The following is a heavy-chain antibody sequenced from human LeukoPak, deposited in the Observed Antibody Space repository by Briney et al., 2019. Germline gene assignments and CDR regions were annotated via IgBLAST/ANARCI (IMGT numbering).Heavy chain of an antibody. Sequence: SETLSLTCAVYGGSFSGYYWSWIRQPPGKGLEWIGEINHSGNTNSNPSLKSRVTMSVDTSKNQFSLKLSSLTAADTAMYYCARREPHGDYGGKIRYYYYMDVWGKGTMITISS. J-gene: IGHJ6*03. CDR2: INHSGNT. CDR3: ARREPHGDYGGKIRYYYYMDV. D-gene: IGHD4-23*01. V-gene: IGHV4-34*01. CDR1: GGSFSGYY.